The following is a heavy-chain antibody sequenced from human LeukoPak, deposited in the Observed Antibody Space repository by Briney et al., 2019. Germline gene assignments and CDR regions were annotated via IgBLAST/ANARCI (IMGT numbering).Heavy chain of an antibody. V-gene: IGHV4-39*01. CDR1: GGSISTTSFY. CDR3: ARHERSVAVAGSFDF. D-gene: IGHD6-19*01. CDR2: IYFSGTT. Sequence: PSETLSLTCTVSGGSISTTSFYWAWIRQPPGKGLEWISSIYFSGTTHYNPSLKSQVTISVDTSKNNFSLKLTSLTVADTAVYYCARHERSVAVAGSFDFWGQGTLVTVSS. J-gene: IGHJ4*02.